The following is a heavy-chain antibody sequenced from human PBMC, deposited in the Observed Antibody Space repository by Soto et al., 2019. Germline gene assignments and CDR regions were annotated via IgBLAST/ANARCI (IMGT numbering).Heavy chain of an antibody. V-gene: IGHV3-33*01. CDR3: ARDQGKYYFDY. CDR1: GFTFSSYG. Sequence: QVQLVESGGGVVQPGRSLRLSCAASGFTFSSYGMHWVRQAPGKGLEWVAVIWYDGSNKYYADSVKGRFTISRDNSKNTLDLHMNSLRAEDTAVYYCARDQGKYYFDYWGQGTLVTVSS. J-gene: IGHJ4*02. CDR2: IWYDGSNK.